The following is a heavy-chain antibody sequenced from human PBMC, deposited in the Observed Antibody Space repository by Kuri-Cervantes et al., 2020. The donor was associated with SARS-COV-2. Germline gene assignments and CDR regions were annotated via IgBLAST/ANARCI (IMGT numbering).Heavy chain of an antibody. D-gene: IGHD6-19*01. CDR2: ISAYNGNT. V-gene: IGHV1-18*04. Sequence: ASVKVSCKASGYTFTSYGISWVRQAPGQGLEWMGWISAYNGNTNYAQKLQGRVTMTTDTSTSTAYMELRSLRSDDTAVYYCAKESGSSGRYGFDYWGQGTLVTVSS. CDR1: GYTFTSYG. J-gene: IGHJ4*02. CDR3: AKESGSSGRYGFDY.